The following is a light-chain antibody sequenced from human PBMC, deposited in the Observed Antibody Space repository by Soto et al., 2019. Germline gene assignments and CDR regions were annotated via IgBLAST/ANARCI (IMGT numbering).Light chain of an antibody. Sequence: QSALTQPASVSGSPGQSVTISCTGASSDVGGNDYVSWYQQHPGKAPKLILYEVNNRPSGVSNHFSGSKSGNTASLIISGLQADDEADYYCISYSTTSTLVFGSGTKLTVL. CDR1: SSDVGGNDY. J-gene: IGLJ1*01. V-gene: IGLV2-14*01. CDR3: ISYSTTSTLV. CDR2: EVN.